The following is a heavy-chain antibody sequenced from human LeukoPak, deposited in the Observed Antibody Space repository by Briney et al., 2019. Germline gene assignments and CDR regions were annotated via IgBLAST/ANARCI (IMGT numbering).Heavy chain of an antibody. CDR3: ARDADYSNPNYYYYMDV. Sequence: SETLSLTCTVSGGSISSGGYYWSWIRQPPGKGLERIGYIYHSGSTYYNPSLKSRVTISVDRSKNQFSLKLSSVTAADTAVYYCARDADYSNPNYYYYMDVWGKGTTVTVSS. CDR2: IYHSGST. J-gene: IGHJ6*03. D-gene: IGHD4-11*01. V-gene: IGHV4-30-2*01. CDR1: GGSISSGGYY.